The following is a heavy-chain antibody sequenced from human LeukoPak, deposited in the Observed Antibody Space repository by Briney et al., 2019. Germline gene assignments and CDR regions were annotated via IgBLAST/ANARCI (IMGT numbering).Heavy chain of an antibody. CDR2: VYHSGST. V-gene: IGHV4-38-2*01. Sequence: GSLRLSCAASGFTFSSYAMSWVRQPPGKGLEWIGNVYHSGSTWYKSSLESRVTISIDTSKNHFSLNLRSVTAADTAVYYCARTLHTSGWCPFDYWGQGILVTVSS. J-gene: IGHJ4*02. CDR3: ARTLHTSGWCPFDY. CDR1: GFTFSSYA. D-gene: IGHD6-13*01.